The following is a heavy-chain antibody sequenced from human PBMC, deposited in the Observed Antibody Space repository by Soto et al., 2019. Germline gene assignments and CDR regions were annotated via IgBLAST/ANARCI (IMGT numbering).Heavy chain of an antibody. CDR2: IKQDGSEK. J-gene: IGHJ2*01. V-gene: IGHV3-7*01. CDR3: ATNLRFGELFPRNWYFDL. Sequence: EVQLVESGGGLVQPGGSLRLSCAASGFTFSSYWMSWVRQAPGKGLEWVANIKQDGSEKYYVDSVKGRFTISRDNAKNSLDLQMNSLRAEDTAVYYCATNLRFGELFPRNWYFDLWGRGTLVTVSS. CDR1: GFTFSSYW. D-gene: IGHD3-10*01.